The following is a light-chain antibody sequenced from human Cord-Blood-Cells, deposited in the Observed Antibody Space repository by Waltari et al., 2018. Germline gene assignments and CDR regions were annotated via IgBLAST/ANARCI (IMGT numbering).Light chain of an antibody. CDR1: SSAVGGYNY. J-gene: IGLJ2*01. CDR2: DVS. Sequence: QSALTQPASASGSPGQSITISCTGTSSAVGGYNYVSWYQQHPGKAPKLMIYDVSNRPSGVSNRFSGSKSGNTASLTISGLQAEDEADYYCSSYTSSSTVVFGGGTKLTVL. CDR3: SSYTSSSTVV. V-gene: IGLV2-14*01.